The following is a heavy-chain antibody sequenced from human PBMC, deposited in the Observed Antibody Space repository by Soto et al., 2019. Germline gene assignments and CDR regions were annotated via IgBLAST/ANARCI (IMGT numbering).Heavy chain of an antibody. CDR2: IYYSGST. CDR1: GGSISSRGYY. J-gene: IGHJ5*02. V-gene: IGHV4-39*01. Sequence: LSLTCTVSGGSISSRGYYWGWIRQPPGKGLEWIGTIYYSGSTYYNPSLKSRVTISVDTSKNQFSLKLSSVTAADTAVYYCATSNWLDPWGQRTLVTVSS. CDR3: ATSNWLDP.